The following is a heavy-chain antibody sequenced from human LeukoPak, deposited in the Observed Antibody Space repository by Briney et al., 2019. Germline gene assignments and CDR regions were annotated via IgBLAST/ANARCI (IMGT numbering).Heavy chain of an antibody. J-gene: IGHJ3*02. CDR1: GYSISSGYY. Sequence: SETLSLTCTVSGYSISSGYYWGWIRQPPGKGLEWIGSIYYSGRTSYNPSLKSRVTMSLDTSKNQFSLKLSSVTAADTAVYYCAREPYTIDAFDIWGQGTMVTVSS. D-gene: IGHD3-3*01. CDR3: AREPYTIDAFDI. CDR2: IYYSGRT. V-gene: IGHV4-38-2*02.